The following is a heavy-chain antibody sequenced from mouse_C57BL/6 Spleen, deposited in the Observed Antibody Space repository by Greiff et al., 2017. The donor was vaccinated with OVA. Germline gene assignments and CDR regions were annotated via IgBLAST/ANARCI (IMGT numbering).Heavy chain of an antibody. CDR3: ARRRVYDGYSAWFAY. V-gene: IGHV1-9*01. D-gene: IGHD2-3*01. CDR1: GYTFTGYW. CDR2: ILPGRGST. J-gene: IGHJ3*01. Sequence: QVQLQQSGAELMKPGASVKLSCKATGYTFTGYWIEWVKQRPGHGLEWIGEILPGRGSTNYNEKFKGKATFTADTSSNTAYMQLSSLTTEDSAIYYCARRRVYDGYSAWFAYWGQGTLVTVSA.